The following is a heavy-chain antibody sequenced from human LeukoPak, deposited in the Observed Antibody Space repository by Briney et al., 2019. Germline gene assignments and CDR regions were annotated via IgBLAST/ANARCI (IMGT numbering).Heavy chain of an antibody. D-gene: IGHD3-16*01. V-gene: IGHV4-4*09. Sequence: SETLSLTCIVSGGSISRYYWSWLRQPPGKGLEWIGYVYSSGSTTYDPSLKSRVTISLDTSRNQFSLKLTSVTAADTAVYYCARAFSGGRSPFDYWGQGTLVTVSS. J-gene: IGHJ4*02. CDR3: ARAFSGGRSPFDY. CDR2: VYSSGST. CDR1: GGSISRYY.